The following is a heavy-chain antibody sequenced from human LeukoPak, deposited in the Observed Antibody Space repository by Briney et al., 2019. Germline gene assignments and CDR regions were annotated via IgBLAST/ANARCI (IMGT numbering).Heavy chain of an antibody. CDR3: AKDIVARIAAAGTIYAFDI. Sequence: AGSLRLSCTASGFFFSNYTMNWGRQAPPPGQERVSALSGCAVDTFYAEYVGGRFTISRDNAKNSLYLQMNSLRAEDMALYYCAKDIVARIAAAGTIYAFDIWGQERMVTVSS. CDR2: LSGCAVDT. CDR1: GFFFSNYT. V-gene: IGHV3-23*01. J-gene: IGHJ3*02. D-gene: IGHD6-13*01.